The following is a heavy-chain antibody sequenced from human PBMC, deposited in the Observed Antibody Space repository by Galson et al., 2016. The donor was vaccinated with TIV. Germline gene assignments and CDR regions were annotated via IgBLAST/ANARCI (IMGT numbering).Heavy chain of an antibody. J-gene: IGHJ4*02. CDR1: GFTFSSYT. CDR2: IGGSGDRA. Sequence: SLRLSCAVSGFTFSSYTMNWVRQAPGKGLEWVSSIGGSGDRAFYAGSVKGRFTISKDLSKNTLYLQMNTLRAEDTAIYYCAKGYRGPAAGTDYFDYWGQGTLVTVSS. V-gene: IGHV3-23*01. D-gene: IGHD6-13*01. CDR3: AKGYRGPAAGTDYFDY.